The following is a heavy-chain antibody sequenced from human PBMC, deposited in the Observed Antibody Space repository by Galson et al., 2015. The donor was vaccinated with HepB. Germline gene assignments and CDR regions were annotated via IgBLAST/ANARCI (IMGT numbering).Heavy chain of an antibody. Sequence: SLRLSCAASGFTFSSYGMHWVRQAPGKGLEWVAVISSDGTNKYYADSMKGRFTITRDNSKNTLFLQMNSLRPEETAVYYCAKDCGKIDYWGQGTLVTVSS. J-gene: IGHJ4*02. CDR3: AKDCGKIDY. V-gene: IGHV3-30*18. CDR1: GFTFSSYG. CDR2: ISSDGTNK. D-gene: IGHD6-25*01.